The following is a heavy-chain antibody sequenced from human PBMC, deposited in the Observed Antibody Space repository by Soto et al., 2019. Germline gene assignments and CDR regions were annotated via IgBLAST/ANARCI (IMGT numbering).Heavy chain of an antibody. CDR1: GGSISSYY. D-gene: IGHD6-19*01. J-gene: IGHJ4*02. Sequence: SETLSLTCTVSGGSISSYYWSWIRQPPGKGLEWIGYIYYSGSTNYNPSLKSRVTISVDTSKNQFSLKLSSVTAADTAVYYCARRIAVAGVFDDWGQGTLVTVSS. V-gene: IGHV4-59*08. CDR2: IYYSGST. CDR3: ARRIAVAGVFDD.